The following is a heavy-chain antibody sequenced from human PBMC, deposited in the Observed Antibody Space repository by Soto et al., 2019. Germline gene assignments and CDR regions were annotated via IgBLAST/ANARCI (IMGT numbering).Heavy chain of an antibody. CDR3: AGDGAVNSGFWKDY. J-gene: IGHJ4*02. D-gene: IGHD3-3*01. Sequence: GGPLRLSCAPSGFTPSRYGMHWGRQAPGKRMEWVLFIWHDGGKKFYAESVKGRFTFYRDNSKSSRCRHMTSVSAEDMAMSYRAGDGAVNSGFWKDYWGRGSLVTVAS. V-gene: IGHV3-33*01. CDR2: IWHDGGKK. CDR1: GFTPSRYG.